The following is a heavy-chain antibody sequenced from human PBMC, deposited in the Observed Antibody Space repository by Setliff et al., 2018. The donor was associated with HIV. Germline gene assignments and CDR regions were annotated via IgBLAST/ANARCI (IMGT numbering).Heavy chain of an antibody. CDR3: ARHRGMPGTTWYNHYMDV. CDR2: ISHSGNT. D-gene: IGHD1-7*01. CDR1: GDSINTHY. V-gene: IGHV4-59*11. J-gene: IGHJ6*03. Sequence: PSETLSLTCTVSGDSINTHYWSWIRQAPGKGLEWIGCISHSGNTNFNPSLKSRVTILLDPSKNQFSLRLSSVTAADTAVYYCARHRGMPGTTWYNHYMDVWGKGATVTVSS.